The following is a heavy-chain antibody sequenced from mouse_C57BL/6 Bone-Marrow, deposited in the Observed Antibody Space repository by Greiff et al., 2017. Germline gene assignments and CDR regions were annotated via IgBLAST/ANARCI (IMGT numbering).Heavy chain of an antibody. CDR1: GFSLTSYA. Sequence: VQLVESGPGLVAPSQSLSITCTVSGFSLTSYAISWVRQPPGKGLEWLGVIWTGGGTNYNSALTSRLSISKDNSKSQVFLKMNSLQTDDTARYYCARTIYYDYDGGFAYWGQGTLVTVSA. CDR3: ARTIYYDYDGGFAY. CDR2: IWTGGGT. D-gene: IGHD2-4*01. J-gene: IGHJ3*01. V-gene: IGHV2-9-1*01.